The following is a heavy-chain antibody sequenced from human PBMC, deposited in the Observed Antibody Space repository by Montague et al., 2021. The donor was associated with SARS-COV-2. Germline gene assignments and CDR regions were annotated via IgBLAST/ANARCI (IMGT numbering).Heavy chain of an antibody. CDR2: ISYDGSNK. J-gene: IGHJ1*01. CDR1: GFTFSTYA. V-gene: IGHV3-30-3*01. CDR3: AREYYDSSAYQSAEYFQH. D-gene: IGHD3-22*01. Sequence: SLRLSCAASGFTFSTYAMHWVRQAPGKGLEWVALISYDGSNKYYADSVKDRFTISRDNSKNTLYLQMNSLRAEDTAVYSCAREYYDSSAYQSAEYFQHWGQGTLVTVSS.